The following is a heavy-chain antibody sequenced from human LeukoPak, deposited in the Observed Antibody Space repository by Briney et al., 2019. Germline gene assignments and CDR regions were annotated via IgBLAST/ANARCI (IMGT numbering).Heavy chain of an antibody. CDR3: ASGGTTGTTSDYYYYYMDV. Sequence: GASVKVSCKASGYTFTGYYMHWVRQAPGQGLEWMGWINPNSGGTNYAQKFQGRVTMTRDTSISTAYMELSRLRSDDTAVYCCASGGTTGTTSDYYYYYMDVWGKGTTVTVSS. V-gene: IGHV1-2*02. CDR1: GYTFTGYY. J-gene: IGHJ6*03. CDR2: INPNSGGT. D-gene: IGHD1-1*01.